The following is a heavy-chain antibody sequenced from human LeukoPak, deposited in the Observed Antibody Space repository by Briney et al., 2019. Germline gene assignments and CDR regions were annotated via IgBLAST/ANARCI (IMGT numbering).Heavy chain of an antibody. CDR2: ISSSGSTI. V-gene: IGHV3-48*03. Sequence: GGSLRLSCAASGFTFSSYEMNWVRQAPGKGLEWVSYISSSGSTIYYADSVKGRFTISRDNAKNSLYLQMNSLRAEGTAVYYCARDSGSTYYYDSSAPDAFDIWGQGTMVTVSS. CDR3: ARDSGSTYYYDSSAPDAFDI. J-gene: IGHJ3*02. D-gene: IGHD3-22*01. CDR1: GFTFSSYE.